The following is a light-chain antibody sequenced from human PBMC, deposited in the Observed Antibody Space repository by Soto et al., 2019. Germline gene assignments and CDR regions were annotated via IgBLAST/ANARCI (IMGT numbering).Light chain of an antibody. CDR1: SSNIGINT. J-gene: IGLJ3*02. CDR3: AAWDDSLNGPV. V-gene: IGLV1-44*01. CDR2: SNN. Sequence: QSVLTQPPSASGTPGQRVTISCSGSSSNIGINTVNWYQQLPGAAPKLLIYSNNQRPSGVPDRFSGSKSGTSASLAISGLQSEDEADYYCAAWDDSLNGPVFGGGTKLTV.